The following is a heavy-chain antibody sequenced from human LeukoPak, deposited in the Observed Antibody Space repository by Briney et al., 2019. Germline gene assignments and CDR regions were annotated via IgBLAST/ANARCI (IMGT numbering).Heavy chain of an antibody. CDR2: ISGSGGST. D-gene: IGHD1-7*01. CDR3: AKRRGLELLYYYYMDV. V-gene: IGHV3-23*01. CDR1: GFTFNSYA. J-gene: IGHJ6*03. Sequence: PGGSLRLSCAASGFTFNSYAMSWVRQAPGKGLEWVSAISGSGGSTYYADSVKGRFTISRDNSKNTLYLQMNSLGAEDTAVYYCAKRRGLELLYYYYMDVWGRGTTVTVSS.